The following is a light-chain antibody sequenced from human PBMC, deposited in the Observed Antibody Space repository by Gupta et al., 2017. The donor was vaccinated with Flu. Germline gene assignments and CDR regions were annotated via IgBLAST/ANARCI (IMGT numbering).Light chain of an antibody. V-gene: IGLV2-14*01. CDR3: SSYTSSSTLAV. Sequence: QSALTQPASVSGSPGQSITISCTGTSSDVGGYNYVSWSQQHPGKAPKLMIYEVSNRPSGVSNRFSGSKSGNTASLTITGLQAEDVADYYCSSYTSSSTLAVFGGGTKLTVL. CDR1: SSDVGGYNY. CDR2: EVS. J-gene: IGLJ3*02.